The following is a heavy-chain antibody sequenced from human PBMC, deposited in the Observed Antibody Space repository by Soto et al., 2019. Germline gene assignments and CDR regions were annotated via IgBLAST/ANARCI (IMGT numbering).Heavy chain of an antibody. CDR2: ISGYNGNT. D-gene: IGHD2-2*01. J-gene: IGHJ6*03. CDR3: ARTPRGYCSSTSCYHLYYYYYYMDV. Sequence: ASVKLSCKDSGYTFTSYGISWVRQAPGQGLEWMGWISGYNGNTNYTQNLQGRVTMTTDTSTSTAYMELRSLRSDDTAVYYCARTPRGYCSSTSCYHLYYYYYYMDVWGKGTTVTVSS. CDR1: GYTFTSYG. V-gene: IGHV1-18*01.